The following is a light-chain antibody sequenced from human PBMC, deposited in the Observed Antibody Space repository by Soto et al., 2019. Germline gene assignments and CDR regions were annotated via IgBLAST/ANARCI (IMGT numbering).Light chain of an antibody. CDR2: GAS. CDR1: QSVSSSY. V-gene: IGKV3-20*01. Sequence: EIVLTQSPGTLPLSPGERATLSCRASQSVSSSYLAWYQQKPGQAPRLLIYGASSRATGIPDRFSGSGSGTDFTLTISSLQAEDVAVYYCQQYYSTPLWTFGQGTKVDNK. CDR3: QQYYSTPLWT. J-gene: IGKJ1*01.